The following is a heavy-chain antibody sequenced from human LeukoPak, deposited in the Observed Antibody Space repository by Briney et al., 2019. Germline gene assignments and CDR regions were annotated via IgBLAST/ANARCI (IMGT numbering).Heavy chain of an antibody. CDR2: TSGDGITT. CDR3: ARDQVFRGADY. V-gene: IGHV3-43*02. J-gene: IGHJ4*02. Sequence: GGSLRLSCAASGFTFHNYAIHWVRQAPGKGLEWVSLTSGDGITTYFADSVKGRFTISRDNSKSSLFLQMNSLRTEDTALYYCARDQVFRGADYWGQGTLVTVSS. D-gene: IGHD3-10*01. CDR1: GFTFHNYA.